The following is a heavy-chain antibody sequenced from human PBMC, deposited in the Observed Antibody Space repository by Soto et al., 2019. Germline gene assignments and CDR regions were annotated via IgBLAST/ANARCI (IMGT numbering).Heavy chain of an antibody. D-gene: IGHD5-12*01. CDR1: GFTFSSYG. CDR3: AKDLVSGYDYVESDY. J-gene: IGHJ4*02. Sequence: QVQLVESGGGVVQPGRSLRLSCAASGFTFSSYGMHWVRQAPGKGLEWVAVISYDGSNKYYADSVKGRFTISRDNSKNTLYLQMNSLRAEDTAVYYCAKDLVSGYDYVESDYWGQGTLVTVSS. CDR2: ISYDGSNK. V-gene: IGHV3-30*18.